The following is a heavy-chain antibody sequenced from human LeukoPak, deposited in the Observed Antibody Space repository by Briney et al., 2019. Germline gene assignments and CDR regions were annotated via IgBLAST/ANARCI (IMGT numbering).Heavy chain of an antibody. CDR2: INPNSGRT. D-gene: IGHD6-13*01. J-gene: IGHJ4*02. CDR1: GYTFTSSD. Sequence: GASVRVSCKASGYTFTSSDINWVRQAAGQGLEWMGWINPNSGRTGYAQKFQGRVTMTANTPISTAYMELRNLRFDDTAVYYCARGRSGLAAAGTYDYWGQGTLITVSS. V-gene: IGHV1-8*01. CDR3: ARGRSGLAAAGTYDY.